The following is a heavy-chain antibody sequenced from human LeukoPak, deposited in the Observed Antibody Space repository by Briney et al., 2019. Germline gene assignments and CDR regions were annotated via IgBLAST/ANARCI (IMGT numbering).Heavy chain of an antibody. CDR3: ARGDYDFWSGYYRNWFDP. CDR2: ISYREST. J-gene: IGHJ5*02. CDR1: SRLYQRGGYL. V-gene: IGHV4-31*03. D-gene: IGHD3-3*01. Sequence: SHTLSLICTVSSRLYQRGGYLWSRIPKPPGKGLEWIGCISYRESTYYNPYLQSRLPISIDTSKKQLYLKLSSVTAADTAVYYCARGDYDFWSGYYRNWFDPWGQGTLVTVSS.